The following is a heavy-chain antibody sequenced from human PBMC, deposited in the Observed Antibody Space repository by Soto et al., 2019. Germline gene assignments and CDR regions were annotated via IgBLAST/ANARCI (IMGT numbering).Heavy chain of an antibody. J-gene: IGHJ6*02. CDR2: INHSGST. Sequence: QVQLQQWGAGLLKPSETLSLTCAVYGGSFSGYYWSWIRQPPGKGLEWIGEINHSGSTNYNPSLKSRVTISVDTSKNQFSLKLSSVTAADTAVYYCAREGIAVAGHYYYGMDVWGQGPTVTVSS. CDR1: GGSFSGYY. D-gene: IGHD6-19*01. V-gene: IGHV4-34*01. CDR3: AREGIAVAGHYYYGMDV.